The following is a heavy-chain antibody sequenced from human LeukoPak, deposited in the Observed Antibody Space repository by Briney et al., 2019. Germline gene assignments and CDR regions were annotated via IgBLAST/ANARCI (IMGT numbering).Heavy chain of an antibody. Sequence: GGSLRLSCAASGFTFGSYAMHWVRQAPGKGLEWVAVISYDGSNKYYADSVKGRFTISRDNSKNTLYLQMNSLRAEDTAVYYCASVSVPGRPADWGQGTLVTVSS. CDR1: GFTFGSYA. CDR3: ASVSVPGRPAD. J-gene: IGHJ4*02. D-gene: IGHD6-6*01. V-gene: IGHV3-30*01. CDR2: ISYDGSNK.